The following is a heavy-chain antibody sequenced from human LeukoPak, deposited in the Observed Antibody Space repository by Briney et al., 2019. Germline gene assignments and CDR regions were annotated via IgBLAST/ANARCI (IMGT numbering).Heavy chain of an antibody. J-gene: IGHJ6*03. CDR2: ISSSSSTI. CDR1: GFTFSSYS. V-gene: IGHV3-48*01. Sequence: PGGSLRLSCAASGFTFSSYSMNWVRQAPGKGLEWVSYISSSSSTIYYADSVKGRFTISRDNAKNSLYLQMNSLRAEDTAMYYCASKAATPYYYYYMDVWGKGTTVTVSS. D-gene: IGHD2-15*01. CDR3: ASKAATPYYYYYMDV.